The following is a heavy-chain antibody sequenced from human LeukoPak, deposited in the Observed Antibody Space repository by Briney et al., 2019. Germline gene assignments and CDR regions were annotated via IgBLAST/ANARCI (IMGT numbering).Heavy chain of an antibody. D-gene: IGHD3-16*02. CDR1: GGSIGTYY. V-gene: IGHV4-59*08. J-gene: IGHJ6*03. CDR3: ARHIGGGIEDMDV. Sequence: SDTLSLTCTVSGGSIGTYYWSWIRQSTGKGLEWIGYIYVTGTRYNPYLQSRVTISVDRSRNQFFLKMSSVTAADTAVYYCARHIGGGIEDMDVWGKGTKVIVSS. CDR2: IYVTGT.